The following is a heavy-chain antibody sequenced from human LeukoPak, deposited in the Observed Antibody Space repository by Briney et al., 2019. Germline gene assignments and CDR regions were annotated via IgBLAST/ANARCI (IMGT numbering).Heavy chain of an antibody. D-gene: IGHD6-19*01. CDR1: GFTFSSYS. Sequence: PGGSLRLSCAASGFTFSSYSMNWVRQAPGKGLEWVSSISSSSSYIYYGDSVKGRFTISRDNAKDSLYLQMNSLRAEDTAVYYCARGRMAVAGSYEYWGQGTLVTVSS. V-gene: IGHV3-21*04. CDR2: ISSSSSYI. CDR3: ARGRMAVAGSYEY. J-gene: IGHJ4*02.